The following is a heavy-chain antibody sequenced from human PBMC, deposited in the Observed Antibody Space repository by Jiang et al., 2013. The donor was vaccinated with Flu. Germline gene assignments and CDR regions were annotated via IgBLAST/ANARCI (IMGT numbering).Heavy chain of an antibody. CDR2: INHRGST. J-gene: IGHJ4*02. CDR1: GGPFSDYF. D-gene: IGHD2-21*01. CDR3: ARGVRWKVVARFDY. Sequence: GLLKPSETLSLTCAVYGGPFSDYFWSWIRQPPGKGLEWIGEINHRGSTKYNPSLKSRVTISVDTSKNQFSLKLSSVTAADTAVYYCARGVRWKVVARFDYWGQGTLVTVSS. V-gene: IGHV4-34*01.